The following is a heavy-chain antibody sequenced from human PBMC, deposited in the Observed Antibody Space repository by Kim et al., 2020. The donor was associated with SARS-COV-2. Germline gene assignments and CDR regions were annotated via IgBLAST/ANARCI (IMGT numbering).Heavy chain of an antibody. CDR2: IYYSGST. D-gene: IGHD5-18*01. Sequence: SETLSLTCTVSGGSISSGGYYWSWIRQHPGKGLEWIGYIYYSGSTYYNPSLKSRVTISVDTSKNQFSLKLSSVTAADTAVYYCASLRAGSVGYSYGAGSYYYGMDVWGQGATVTVSS. V-gene: IGHV4-31*03. CDR3: ASLRAGSVGYSYGAGSYYYGMDV. CDR1: GGSISSGGYY. J-gene: IGHJ6*02.